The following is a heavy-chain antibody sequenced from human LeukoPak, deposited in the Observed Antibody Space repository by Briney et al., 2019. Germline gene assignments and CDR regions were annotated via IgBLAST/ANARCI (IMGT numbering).Heavy chain of an antibody. J-gene: IGHJ4*02. CDR2: ISGSGDST. Sequence: GGSLRLSCAASGFTFSSYAMSWVRQAPGKGLEWVPAISGSGDSTYYGDSVKGRFTISRDNSKNTLYLQMNSLRAEDTAVYYCAKTRPLDSSSWSHGDYWGQGTLVTVSS. CDR1: GFTFSSYA. D-gene: IGHD6-13*01. CDR3: AKTRPLDSSSWSHGDY. V-gene: IGHV3-23*01.